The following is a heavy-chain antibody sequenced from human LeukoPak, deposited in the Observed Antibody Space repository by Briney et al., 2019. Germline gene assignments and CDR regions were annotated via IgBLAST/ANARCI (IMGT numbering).Heavy chain of an antibody. J-gene: IGHJ3*02. CDR1: GYSISSGYY. D-gene: IGHD6-25*01. V-gene: IGHV4-38-2*02. CDR3: ARDPLGGDAFNI. CDR2: IYHSGST. Sequence: SETLSLTCTVSGYSISSGYYWGWIRQPPGKRLEWIGSIYHSGSTYYNPSLKSRVTISVDTSKNQFSLKLSSVTAADTAVYYCARDPLGGDAFNIWGKGTMVTVSS.